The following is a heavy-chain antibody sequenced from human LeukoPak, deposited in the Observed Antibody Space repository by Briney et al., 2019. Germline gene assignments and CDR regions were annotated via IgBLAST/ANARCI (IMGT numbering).Heavy chain of an antibody. V-gene: IGHV4-38-2*02. CDR3: ASRSSGWFFDH. J-gene: IGHJ4*02. CDR2: IYHSGST. Sequence: SETLSLTCTVSGYSISSGYYWGWIRQPPGKGLEWIGSIYHSGSTHYNPSLESRVTISVDKSKNLFSLMLSSVTAADTAVYYCASRSSGWFFDHWGQGTLLTVSS. CDR1: GYSISSGYY. D-gene: IGHD6-19*01.